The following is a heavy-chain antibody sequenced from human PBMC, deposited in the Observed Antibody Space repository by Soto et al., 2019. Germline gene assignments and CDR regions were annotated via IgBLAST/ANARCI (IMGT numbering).Heavy chain of an antibody. CDR1: GYTFTGYY. CDR3: AREILVLFAIENWFDP. CDR2: INPNSGGT. Sequence: QVQLVQSGAEVNKPGASVKVSCKASGYTFTGYYMHWVRQAPGQGLEWMGWINPNSGGTNYAQKFQGRVTMTRDTSISTAYMELSRLRSDDTAVYYCAREILVLFAIENWFDPWGQGTLVTVSS. J-gene: IGHJ5*02. D-gene: IGHD3-10*02. V-gene: IGHV1-2*02.